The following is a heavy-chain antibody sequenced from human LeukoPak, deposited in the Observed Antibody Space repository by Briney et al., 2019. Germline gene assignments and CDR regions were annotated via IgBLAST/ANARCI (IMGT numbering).Heavy chain of an antibody. CDR3: ASMAYPYYYDSSGYFDY. D-gene: IGHD3-22*01. CDR2: INPSGGST. CDR1: GYTFTSYY. J-gene: IGHJ4*02. V-gene: IGHV1-46*01. Sequence: ASVKVSCKASGYTFTSYYMHWVRQAPGQGLEWMGIINPSGGSTSYAQKFQGRVTMTRDTSTSTVYMELSSLRSEDTAVYYCASMAYPYYYDSSGYFDYWGQGTLVTVSS.